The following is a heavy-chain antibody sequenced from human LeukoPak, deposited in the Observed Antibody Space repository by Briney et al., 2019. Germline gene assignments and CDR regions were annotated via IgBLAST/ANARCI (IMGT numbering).Heavy chain of an antibody. Sequence: PSETLSLTCTVSGYSISSGYYWGWIRQPPGQGLEWIGSIYHSGSTYYNPSLKSRVTISVDTSKNQFSLKLSSVTAADTPVYYCARDGIEYCGGDCYSSFDYWGQGTLVTVSS. V-gene: IGHV4-38-2*02. CDR2: IYHSGST. J-gene: IGHJ4*02. CDR3: ARDGIEYCGGDCYSSFDY. CDR1: GYSISSGYY. D-gene: IGHD2-21*02.